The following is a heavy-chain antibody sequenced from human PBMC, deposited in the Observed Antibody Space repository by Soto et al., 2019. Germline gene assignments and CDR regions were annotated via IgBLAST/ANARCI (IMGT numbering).Heavy chain of an antibody. CDR1: EFTFSTYA. D-gene: IGHD6-19*01. V-gene: IGHV3-23*01. CDR3: AKDKTGGYSSGWFHYSYGMDV. Sequence: EVQLLESGGGLVQPGGSRTLSCAASEFTFSTYAMTWVRLVPGKGLEWVSGISGSGGATYYTNSVKGRFTISRDNARNTLYLQMTSLRAEDTGIYYCAKDKTGGYSSGWFHYSYGMDVWGQGTTVTVSS. J-gene: IGHJ6*02. CDR2: ISGSGGAT.